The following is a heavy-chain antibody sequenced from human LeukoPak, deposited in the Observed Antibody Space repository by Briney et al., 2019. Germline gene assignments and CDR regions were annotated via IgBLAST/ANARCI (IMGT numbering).Heavy chain of an antibody. V-gene: IGHV1-2*02. Sequence: ASVKVSCKASGYNFSGYYMYWVRQAPGQGLEWMGWINPNSGGTNYAEKFHGRVTMTRDASISTAYLELSGLRSDDTAVYYCGRVPGGSGPVLDYSGQGTLITV. CDR1: GYNFSGYY. D-gene: IGHD2-15*01. J-gene: IGHJ4*02. CDR3: GRVPGGSGPVLDY. CDR2: INPNSGGT.